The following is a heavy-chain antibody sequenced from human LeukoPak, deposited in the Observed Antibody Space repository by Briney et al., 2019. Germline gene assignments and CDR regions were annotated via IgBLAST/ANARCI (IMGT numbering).Heavy chain of an antibody. Sequence: ASVKVSCKASGYTFTSYGISWVRQAPGQGLEWMGWISAYNGNTSYAQKLQGRVTMTTDTSTSTAYMELRSLRSDDTAVYYCARVDTAMVTNLFDYWGQGTLVTVSS. CDR3: ARVDTAMVTNLFDY. V-gene: IGHV1-18*04. D-gene: IGHD5-18*01. J-gene: IGHJ4*02. CDR1: GYTFTSYG. CDR2: ISAYNGNT.